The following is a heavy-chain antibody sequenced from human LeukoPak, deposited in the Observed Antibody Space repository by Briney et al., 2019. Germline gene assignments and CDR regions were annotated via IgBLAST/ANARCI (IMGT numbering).Heavy chain of an antibody. Sequence: GGSLRLSCAASGFTFSSYAMSWVRQAPGKGLEWVSGVSGSGGNTNDADSVKGRFTISRDNPKNTLFLQMNSLRAEDTAVYYCAKAAYCGGDCYRYYSDYWGQGTLVTVSS. D-gene: IGHD2-21*02. J-gene: IGHJ4*02. V-gene: IGHV3-23*01. CDR1: GFTFSSYA. CDR3: AKAAYCGGDCYRYYSDY. CDR2: VSGSGGNT.